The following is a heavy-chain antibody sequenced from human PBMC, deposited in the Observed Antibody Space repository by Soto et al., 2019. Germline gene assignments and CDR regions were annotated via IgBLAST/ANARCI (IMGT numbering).Heavy chain of an antibody. V-gene: IGHV1-3*01. J-gene: IGHJ5*02. CDR1: GYTFTSYA. D-gene: IGHD3-22*01. CDR2: INAGNGNT. Sequence: GASVKVSCKASGYTFTSYAMHWVRQAPGQRLEWMGWINAGNGNTKYSQKFQGRVTITRDTSASTAYMELSSLRSEDTAVYYCARVLYYYDSSELGWFDPWGQGTLVTVSS. CDR3: ARVLYYYDSSELGWFDP.